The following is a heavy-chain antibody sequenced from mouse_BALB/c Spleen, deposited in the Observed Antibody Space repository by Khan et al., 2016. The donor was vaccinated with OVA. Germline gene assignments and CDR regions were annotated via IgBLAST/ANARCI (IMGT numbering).Heavy chain of an antibody. CDR1: GYTFTNYV. CDR3: ARAAANWDFSFAY. D-gene: IGHD4-1*01. V-gene: IGHV1S136*01. J-gene: IGHJ3*01. Sequence: EVELVESGPDLVKPGASVKMSCKASGYTFTNYVMHWVKQKPGQGLEWIGYINPDNDGIRYNEKFKDKATLTSDKSSSTAYLELSSLTSEDSAVYYCARAAANWDFSFAYWGQGTLVTVSA. CDR2: INPDNDGI.